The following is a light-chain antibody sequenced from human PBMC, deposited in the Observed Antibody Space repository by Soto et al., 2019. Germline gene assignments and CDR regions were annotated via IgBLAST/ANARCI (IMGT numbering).Light chain of an antibody. CDR2: DAS. J-gene: IGKJ1*01. V-gene: IGKV1-8*01. CDR3: QQFYNYPRT. Sequence: AIRMTQSPSSFSASTGERVSITCRSTHDIGTYLAFYQQIPGKAPKLLIYDASTLQTVVPSRFSGSGSGTDFTLTISYLQSEYFGTYYCQQFYNYPRTFGQGTKVDIK. CDR1: HDIGTY.